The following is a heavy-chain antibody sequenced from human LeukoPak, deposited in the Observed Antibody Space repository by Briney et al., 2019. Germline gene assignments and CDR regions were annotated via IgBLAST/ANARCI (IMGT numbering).Heavy chain of an antibody. J-gene: IGHJ4*02. CDR2: LYSDGPT. CDR3: ARVMVRPAREDYFDY. D-gene: IGHD3-10*01. V-gene: IGHV3-53*01. Sequence: SGGSLRLSCAASGFTFSSYSMNWVRQAPGKGPEWVSVLYSDGPTYYADSVKGRFTISRDNSKNTLYLQMNSLRAEDSAIYYCARVMVRPAREDYFDYWGQGTLVTVSS. CDR1: GFTFSSYS.